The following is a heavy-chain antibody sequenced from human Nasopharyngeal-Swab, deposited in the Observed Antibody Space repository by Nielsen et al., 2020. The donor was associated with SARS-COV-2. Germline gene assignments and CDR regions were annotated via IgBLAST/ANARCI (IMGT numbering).Heavy chain of an antibody. V-gene: IGHV4-39*01. CDR3: AKHPDGRWFGELSYYYYGLDV. CDR2: IYYRGST. D-gene: IGHD3-10*01. Sequence: WIRQPPGKGLEWIASIYYRGSTYYNPSLESRLTISVDTSKNHFSLKLTSVTAADTAVYYYAKHPDGRWFGELSYYYYGLDVWGQGTTVTVSS. J-gene: IGHJ6*02.